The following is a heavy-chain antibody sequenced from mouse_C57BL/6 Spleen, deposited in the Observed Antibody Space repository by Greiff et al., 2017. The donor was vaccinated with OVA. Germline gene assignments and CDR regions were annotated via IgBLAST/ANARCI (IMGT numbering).Heavy chain of an antibody. D-gene: IGHD2-1*01. CDR1: GYTFTSYW. V-gene: IGHV1-64*01. J-gene: IGHJ3*01. Sequence: QVQLQQPGAELVKPGASVKLSCKASGYTFTSYWMHWVKQRPGQGLEWIGMIHPNSGSTNYNEKFKSKATLTVDKSSSTAYMQLSSLTSEDSAVYYCARRSKSRGNMGFAYWGQGTLVTVSA. CDR2: IHPNSGST. CDR3: ARRSKSRGNMGFAY.